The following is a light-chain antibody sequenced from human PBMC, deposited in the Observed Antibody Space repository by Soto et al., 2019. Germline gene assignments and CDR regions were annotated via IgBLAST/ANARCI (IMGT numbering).Light chain of an antibody. Sequence: EIEMMQSPATLSVSPGERATLSCRASQSVSSNLAWYQQKPGQAPRLLIYGASTRATGIPARFSGSGSGTEFTLTISSLQSEDFAVYYCQQYVDWPPGTFGQGTKVDIK. CDR3: QQYVDWPPGT. CDR1: QSVSSN. V-gene: IGKV3-15*01. CDR2: GAS. J-gene: IGKJ1*01.